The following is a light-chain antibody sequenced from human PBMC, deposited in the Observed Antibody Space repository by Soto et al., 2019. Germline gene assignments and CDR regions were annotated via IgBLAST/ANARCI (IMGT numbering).Light chain of an antibody. Sequence: DIQMTQSPSSLSASVGDRVTITCRASQSIDNYLNWFQQKPGNPPKLLIYAASILQSGDPSRFSGRGSGTDFTLTISSLQPEDFATYYCQQTYNSPETFGQGTKVEI. CDR1: QSIDNY. CDR2: AAS. V-gene: IGKV1-39*01. CDR3: QQTYNSPET. J-gene: IGKJ1*01.